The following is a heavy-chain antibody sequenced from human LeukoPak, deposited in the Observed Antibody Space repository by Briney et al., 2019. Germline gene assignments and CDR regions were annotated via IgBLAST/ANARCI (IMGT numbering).Heavy chain of an antibody. D-gene: IGHD5-12*01. Sequence: GGSLRLSCAASGFISSSYNMHWVRQPTGKGLEWVAAIGTVGDTYYPGSVKGRFTISRENAKNSLYLQMNSLRAGDTAVYYCARALYSGYDLGAFDIWGQGTMVTVSP. CDR3: ARALYSGYDLGAFDI. CDR1: GFISSSYN. J-gene: IGHJ3*02. CDR2: IGTVGDT. V-gene: IGHV3-13*01.